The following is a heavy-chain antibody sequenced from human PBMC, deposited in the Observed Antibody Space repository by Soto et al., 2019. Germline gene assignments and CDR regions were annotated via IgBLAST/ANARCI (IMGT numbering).Heavy chain of an antibody. CDR3: ARAIRRGYSYGPEIVFDY. Sequence: AVKVSCKASGGTFSSSAISWVRQAPGQRLEWMGGIIPIFGTANYAQKFQGRVTITADESKSTAYMELSSLRSEDTAVYYCARAIRRGYSYGPEIVFDYWGQGTLVTVSS. J-gene: IGHJ4*02. CDR1: GGTFSSSA. D-gene: IGHD5-18*01. V-gene: IGHV1-69*13. CDR2: IIPIFGTA.